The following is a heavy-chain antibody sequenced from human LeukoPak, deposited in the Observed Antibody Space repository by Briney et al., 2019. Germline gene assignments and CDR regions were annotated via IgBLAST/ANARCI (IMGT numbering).Heavy chain of an antibody. CDR3: ARGVGDYHDSSGYYYGGDY. CDR2: ISSSSSTI. D-gene: IGHD3-22*01. CDR1: GFTFSSYS. V-gene: IGHV3-48*01. J-gene: IGHJ4*02. Sequence: PGGSLRLSCAASGFTFSSYSMNWVRQAPGKGLEWVSYISSSSSTIYYADSVKGRFTISRDNAKNSLYLQMNSLRAEDTAVYYCARGVGDYHDSSGYYYGGDYWGQGTLVTVSS.